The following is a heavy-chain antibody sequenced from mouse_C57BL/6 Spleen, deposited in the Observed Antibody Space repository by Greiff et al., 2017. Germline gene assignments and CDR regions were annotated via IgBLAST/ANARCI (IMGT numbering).Heavy chain of an antibody. V-gene: IGHV1-82*01. J-gene: IGHJ2*01. CDR2: IYPGDGDT. Sequence: QVQLQQSGPELVKPGASVKISCKASGYAFSSSWMNWVKQRPGKGLEWIGRIYPGDGDTNYNGKFKGKATLTADKSSSTAYMQLSSLTSEDSAVYFCARETNPYFDYWGQGTTRTVSS. CDR3: ARETNPYFDY. CDR1: GYAFSSSW.